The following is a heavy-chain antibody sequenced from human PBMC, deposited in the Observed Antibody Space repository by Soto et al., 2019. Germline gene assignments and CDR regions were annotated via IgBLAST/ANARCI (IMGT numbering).Heavy chain of an antibody. Sequence: SVQVSCKASGYAFTGYYIHSVRQALGQGLQWMGWINPNSGDTNYAERFQGRVTMTRDTSTSTAYMELSRLRSDDTAVYYCAISDLFDYSAPGDEWGQGTLVTVSS. J-gene: IGHJ4*02. CDR3: AISDLFDYSAPGDE. CDR1: GYAFTGYY. D-gene: IGHD1-26*01. CDR2: INPNSGDT. V-gene: IGHV1-2*02.